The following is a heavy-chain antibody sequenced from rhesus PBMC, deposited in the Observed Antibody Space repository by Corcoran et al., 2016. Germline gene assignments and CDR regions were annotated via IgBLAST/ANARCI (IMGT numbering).Heavy chain of an antibody. D-gene: IGHD1-26*01. CDR1: GFTFSSYG. J-gene: IGHJ4*01. Sequence: EVQLVESGGGLVQPGGSLRLSCAASGFTFSSYGMSWVRQAPGKGLVWVSYISNGCGYTDNAVPVKGRFTISRDNSKNTLSLQMNRLRAEDTAVYYCAKNELELPNYFDFWGQGVLVTVSS. CDR2: ISNGCGYT. CDR3: AKNELELPNYFDF. V-gene: IGHV3S5*01.